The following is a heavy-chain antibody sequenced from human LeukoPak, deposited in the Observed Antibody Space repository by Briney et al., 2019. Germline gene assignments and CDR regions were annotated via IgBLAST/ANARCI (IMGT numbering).Heavy chain of an antibody. D-gene: IGHD5-24*01. CDR3: ARGGDGYNPDNYGMDV. Sequence: ASVKVSCKASGGTFSSYAISWVRQAPGQGLEWMGRIIPIFGIANYAQKFQGRVTITADKSTSTAYMELSSLRPEDTAVYYCARGGDGYNPDNYGMDVWGQGTTVTVSS. CDR1: GGTFSSYA. V-gene: IGHV1-69*04. CDR2: IIPIFGIA. J-gene: IGHJ6*02.